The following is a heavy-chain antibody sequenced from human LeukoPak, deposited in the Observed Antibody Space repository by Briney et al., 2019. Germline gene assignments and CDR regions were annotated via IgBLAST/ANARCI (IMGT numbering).Heavy chain of an antibody. D-gene: IGHD3-3*01. CDR1: GFTFSSYA. J-gene: IGHJ4*02. Sequence: PGGSLRLSCAASGFTFSSYAMSWVRQAPGKGLEWVSAISGSGGSTYYADSVKGRFTISRDNAKNSLYLQMNSLRAEDTAVYYCARMYYDFWSGYYRGYYFDYWGQGTLVTVSS. CDR2: ISGSGGST. V-gene: IGHV3-23*01. CDR3: ARMYYDFWSGYYRGYYFDY.